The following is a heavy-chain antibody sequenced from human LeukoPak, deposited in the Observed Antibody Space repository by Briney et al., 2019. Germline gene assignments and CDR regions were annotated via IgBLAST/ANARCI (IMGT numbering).Heavy chain of an antibody. V-gene: IGHV3-30-3*01. Sequence: GGSLRLSCAASGFTFSHYAMHWVRQAPGKGLQWVALISYDGSDKYYSDSVQGRFTISRDNSKNTLYLRMNSLRAEDTTVYFCVRGRYYYDSSGCLDYWGQGSLVTVSS. CDR1: GFTFSHYA. D-gene: IGHD3-22*01. CDR3: VRGRYYYDSSGCLDY. J-gene: IGHJ4*02. CDR2: ISYDGSDK.